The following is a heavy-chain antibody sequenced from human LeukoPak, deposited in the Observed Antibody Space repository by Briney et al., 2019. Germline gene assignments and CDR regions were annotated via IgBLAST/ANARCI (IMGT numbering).Heavy chain of an antibody. V-gene: IGHV3-30-3*01. CDR2: ISYDGSNK. Sequence: PGGSLRLSCAASGFTFSSYAMHWVRQAPGKGLEWVAVISYDGSNKYYADSVKGRFTFSRDNSKNTLYLQMNSLRAEDTAVYYCARDLVGATGYYYYYGMDVWGQGTTVTVSS. J-gene: IGHJ6*02. D-gene: IGHD1-26*01. CDR1: GFTFSSYA. CDR3: ARDLVGATGYYYYYGMDV.